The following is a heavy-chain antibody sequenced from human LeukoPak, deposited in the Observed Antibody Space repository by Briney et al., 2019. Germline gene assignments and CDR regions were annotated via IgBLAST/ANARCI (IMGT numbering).Heavy chain of an antibody. D-gene: IGHD6-6*01. V-gene: IGHV4-28*01. CDR2: IYYSGST. Sequence: SETLSLTCAVSGYSISSSNWWGWIRQPPGKGLEWIGYIYYSGSTYYNPSLKSRVTMSVDTSKNQFSLKLSSVTAVDTAVYCCARNRGAARLNAFDIWGQGTMVTVSS. CDR1: GYSISSSNW. J-gene: IGHJ3*02. CDR3: ARNRGAARLNAFDI.